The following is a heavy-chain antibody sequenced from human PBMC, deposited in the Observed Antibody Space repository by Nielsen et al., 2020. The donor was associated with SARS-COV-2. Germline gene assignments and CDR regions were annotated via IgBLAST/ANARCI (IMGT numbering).Heavy chain of an antibody. CDR1: RYTFTSYD. CDR2: MNPNNGNT. Sequence: ASVTVSCKASRYTFTSYDINWVRQATGQGPEWMGWMNPNNGNTGYAQKFQGRVTLTRDTSMTTAYMDLSSLTSEDTAIYYCARGRLELGAFDIWGQGTMVTVSS. D-gene: IGHD1-7*01. CDR3: ARGRLELGAFDI. V-gene: IGHV1-8*01. J-gene: IGHJ3*02.